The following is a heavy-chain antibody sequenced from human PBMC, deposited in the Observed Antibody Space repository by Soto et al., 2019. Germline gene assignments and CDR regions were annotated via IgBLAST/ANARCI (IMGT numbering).Heavy chain of an antibody. CDR2: INSDGSST. CDR3: AREVYYYDSSGHPNWFDP. J-gene: IGHJ5*02. D-gene: IGHD3-22*01. CDR1: GFTFSSYW. Sequence: GGSLTLSCAASGFTFSSYWMHWVRHAPGKGLVWVLSINSDGSSTSYADSVKGRFTISRDNAKNTLYLQMNSLRAEDTAVYYCAREVYYYDSSGHPNWFDPWGHGTLVTVSS. V-gene: IGHV3-74*01.